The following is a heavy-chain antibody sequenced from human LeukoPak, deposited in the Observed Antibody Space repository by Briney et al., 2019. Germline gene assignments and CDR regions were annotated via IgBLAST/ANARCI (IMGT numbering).Heavy chain of an antibody. J-gene: IGHJ6*03. Sequence: SETLSLTCAVYGGSFSGYYWSWIRQPPGKGLEWIGEINHSGSTNYNPSLKSRVTISVDTSKNQFSLKLSSVTAADTAVYYCARAPPSMVRGVYYYYYMDVWGKGTTVTVSS. CDR2: INHSGST. D-gene: IGHD3-10*01. CDR3: ARAPPSMVRGVYYYYYMDV. CDR1: GGSFSGYY. V-gene: IGHV4-34*01.